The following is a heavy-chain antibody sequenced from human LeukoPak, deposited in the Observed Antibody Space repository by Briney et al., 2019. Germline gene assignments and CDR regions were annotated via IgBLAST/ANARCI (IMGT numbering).Heavy chain of an antibody. CDR3: ARQGNDYVWGSYRPQFDY. D-gene: IGHD3-16*02. J-gene: IGHJ4*02. Sequence: SETLSLTCAVYGGSFSGYYWSWIRQPPGKGLEWIGEINHSGSTNYNPSLKSRVTISVDTSKNQFSLKLSSVTAADTAVYYCARQGNDYVWGSYRPQFDYWGQGTLVTVSS. CDR1: GGSFSGYY. CDR2: INHSGST. V-gene: IGHV4-34*01.